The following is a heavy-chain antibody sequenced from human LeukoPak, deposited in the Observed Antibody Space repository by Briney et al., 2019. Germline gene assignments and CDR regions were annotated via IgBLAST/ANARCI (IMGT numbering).Heavy chain of an antibody. V-gene: IGHV3-30*18. CDR1: GFTFSSYG. Sequence: GRSLRLPCAASGFTFSSYGMHWVRQAPGKGLEWVAVISYDGSNKYYADSVKGRFTISRDNSKNTLYLQMNSLRAEDTAVYYCAKGGSGNGAFDIWGQGTMVTVSS. J-gene: IGHJ3*02. CDR3: AKGGSGNGAFDI. CDR2: ISYDGSNK. D-gene: IGHD3-10*01.